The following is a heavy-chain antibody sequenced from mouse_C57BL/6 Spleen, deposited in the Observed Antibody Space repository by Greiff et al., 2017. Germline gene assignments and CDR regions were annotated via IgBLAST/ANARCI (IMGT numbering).Heavy chain of an antibody. V-gene: IGHV1-64*01. Sequence: QVQLQQPGAELVKPGASVKLSCKASGYTFTSYWMHWVKQRPGQGLEWIGMIHPNSGSTNYNEKFKSKATLTVDKSSSTAYMQLSSLTSEDSAVYYCARPYGNNAYAMDYWGQGTSVTVSS. CDR3: ARPYGNNAYAMDY. J-gene: IGHJ4*01. D-gene: IGHD2-1*01. CDR2: IHPNSGST. CDR1: GYTFTSYW.